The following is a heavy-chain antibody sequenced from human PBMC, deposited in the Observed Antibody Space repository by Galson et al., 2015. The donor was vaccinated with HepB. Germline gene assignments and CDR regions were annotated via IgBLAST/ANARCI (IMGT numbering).Heavy chain of an antibody. Sequence: SLRLSCAASGFTFSSYWMHWVRQAPGKGLVWVSRINSDGSSTSYADSVKGRFTISRDNAKNTLYLQMNSLRAEDTAVYYCARVENYDILTGPYGMDVWGQGTTVTVSS. CDR2: INSDGSST. V-gene: IGHV3-74*01. CDR3: ARVENYDILTGPYGMDV. CDR1: GFTFSSYW. D-gene: IGHD3-9*01. J-gene: IGHJ6*02.